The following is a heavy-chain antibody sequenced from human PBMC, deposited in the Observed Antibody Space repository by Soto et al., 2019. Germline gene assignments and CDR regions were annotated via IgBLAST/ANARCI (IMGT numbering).Heavy chain of an antibody. Sequence: QVQLQESGPGLVKPSETLSLTCTVSGGSITNYYCSWFRQPPGKGLEWIGYINYDGYSAYNLSLKRRVSLSMDASKNQFSLMLESVTATDTAVYYCARNGFVPLHGLVDVWGPGTTVIVSS. CDR2: INYDGYS. CDR3: ARNGFVPLHGLVDV. D-gene: IGHD3-10*01. J-gene: IGHJ6*02. V-gene: IGHV4-59*08. CDR1: GGSITNYY.